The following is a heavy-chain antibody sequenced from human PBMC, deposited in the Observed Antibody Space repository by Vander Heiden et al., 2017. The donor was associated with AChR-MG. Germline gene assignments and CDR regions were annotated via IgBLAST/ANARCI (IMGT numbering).Heavy chain of an antibody. CDR1: GFTFSSYA. CDR3: AQINHGFDY. CDR2: ISYDGSNK. V-gene: IGHV3-30-3*01. J-gene: IGHJ4*02. Sequence: QVQLVESGGGVVQPGRSLRLSCAASGFTFSSYAMHWVRQAPGKGLEWVAVISYDGSNKYYADSVKGRFTISRDNSKNTLYLQMNSLRAEDTAVYYCAQINHGFDYWGQGTLVTVSS.